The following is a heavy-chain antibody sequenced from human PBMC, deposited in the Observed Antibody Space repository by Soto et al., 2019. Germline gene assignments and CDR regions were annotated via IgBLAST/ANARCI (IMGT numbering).Heavy chain of an antibody. CDR2: IIPIFGTA. CDR3: ARGGMAIPSDY. V-gene: IGHV1-69*12. J-gene: IGHJ4*02. CDR1: GGTFSSYA. D-gene: IGHD3-16*01. Sequence: QVQLVQSGAEVKKPGSSVKVSCKASGGTFSSYAISWVRQAPGQGLEWMGGIIPIFGTANYAQKFQGRVTTTAGECTGTAYMELSSMSSEDTAVYYCARGGMAIPSDYWGEGTPVTVSS.